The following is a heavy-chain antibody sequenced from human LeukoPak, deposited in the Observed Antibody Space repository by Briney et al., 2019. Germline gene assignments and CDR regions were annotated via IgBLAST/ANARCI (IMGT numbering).Heavy chain of an antibody. CDR2: IIPILDIA. D-gene: IGHD2-15*01. J-gene: IGHJ5*02. V-gene: IGHV1-69*04. Sequence: SVKVSCTASGGTFSSYAISWVRQAPGQGLEWMGRIIPILDIANYAQSFQGRVTITADKSTSTAYMELSSLRSEDTAVYYCARDGLGRGLWFDPWGQGTLVTVSS. CDR1: GGTFSSYA. CDR3: ARDGLGRGLWFDP.